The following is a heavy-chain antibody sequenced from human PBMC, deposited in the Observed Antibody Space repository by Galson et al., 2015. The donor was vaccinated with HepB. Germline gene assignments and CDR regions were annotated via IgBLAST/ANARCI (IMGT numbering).Heavy chain of an antibody. Sequence: SLRLSCAASGFTVSSNYMSWVPQAPGKGLEWVSVSYSGGRTFYADSVKGRFTISRDNSKNTLYLQMNSLGAEDTAVYYCAEDKRGFGREVEYFQHWGQGTLVTVSS. CDR1: GFTVSSNY. J-gene: IGHJ1*01. CDR2: SYSGGRT. V-gene: IGHV3-66*01. D-gene: IGHD3-10*01. CDR3: AEDKRGFGREVEYFQH.